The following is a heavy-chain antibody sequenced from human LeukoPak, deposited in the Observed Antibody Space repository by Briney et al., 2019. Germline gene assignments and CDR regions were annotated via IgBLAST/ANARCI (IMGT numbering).Heavy chain of an antibody. CDR3: ARGKIDSPLDIVVVPAAMLGLDY. J-gene: IGHJ4*02. Sequence: ASVKVSCKASGYTFTSYDINWVRQATGQGLEWMGWMNPNSSNTGYAQKFQGRVTMTRNTSISTAYMELSSLRSEDTAVYYCARGKIDSPLDIVVVPAAMLGLDYWGQGTLVTVSS. D-gene: IGHD2-2*01. CDR1: GYTFTSYD. CDR2: MNPNSSNT. V-gene: IGHV1-8*01.